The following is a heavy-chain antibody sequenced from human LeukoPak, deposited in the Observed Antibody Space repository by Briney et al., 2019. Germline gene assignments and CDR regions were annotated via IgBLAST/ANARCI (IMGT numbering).Heavy chain of an antibody. CDR2: INHSGST. CDR3: ARGPLSSIAARRRLYYFDY. D-gene: IGHD6-6*01. CDR1: GGSFSGYY. Sequence: PSETLSLTCAVYGGSFSGYYWSWIRQPPGKGLEWIGEINHSGSTNYNPSLKSRVTISVDTSKNQFSLKLSSVTAADTAVYYCARGPLSSIAARRRLYYFDYWGQGTLVTVSS. J-gene: IGHJ4*02. V-gene: IGHV4-34*01.